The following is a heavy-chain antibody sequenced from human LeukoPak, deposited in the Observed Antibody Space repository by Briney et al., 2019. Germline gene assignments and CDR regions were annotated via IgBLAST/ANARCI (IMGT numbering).Heavy chain of an antibody. CDR3: ARARPSTWIEY. V-gene: IGHV3-30*01. D-gene: IGHD5-12*01. J-gene: IGHJ4*02. Sequence: PGGSLRLSCAASGFTFSSYAMYWVRQAPGKGLEWVGVISYDGSDTFYADSVKRRFTISRDSSKNTLYLQMNSTRPEDTAVYYCARARPSTWIEYWGQGTLVTVSS. CDR2: ISYDGSDT. CDR1: GFTFSSYA.